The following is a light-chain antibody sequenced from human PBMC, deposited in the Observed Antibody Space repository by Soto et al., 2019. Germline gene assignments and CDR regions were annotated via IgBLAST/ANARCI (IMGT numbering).Light chain of an antibody. CDR1: QSISNY. CDR2: AAS. Sequence: DIQMTQSPSSLSASVGDRVTIACRASQSISNYLNWYQQRPVKAPKLLIYAASSLQSGVPSRFSGSGSGTDFTLTISSLQPEDFVTYYCQQTYSTPITFGQGTRLEIK. V-gene: IGKV1-39*01. J-gene: IGKJ5*01. CDR3: QQTYSTPIT.